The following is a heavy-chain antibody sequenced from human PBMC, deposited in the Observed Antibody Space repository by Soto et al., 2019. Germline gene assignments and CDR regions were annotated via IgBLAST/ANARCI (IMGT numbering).Heavy chain of an antibody. V-gene: IGHV3-9*01. Sequence: EVQLVESGGGLVQPGRSLRLSCAASGFTFDDYAMHWVRQAPGKGLEGVSGISWNSGSIGYADSVKGRFTISRDNAKNSLYLQMNSLRAEDTALYYCAKDALIFGVVTYYFDYWGQGTLVTVSS. CDR2: ISWNSGSI. J-gene: IGHJ4*02. CDR1: GFTFDDYA. CDR3: AKDALIFGVVTYYFDY. D-gene: IGHD3-3*01.